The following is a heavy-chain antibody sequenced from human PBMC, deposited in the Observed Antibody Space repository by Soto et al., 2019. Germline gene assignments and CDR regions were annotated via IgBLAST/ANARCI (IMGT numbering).Heavy chain of an antibody. CDR1: GFSLNPRGVG. V-gene: IGHV2-5*01. CDR3: AYSSFALRHYHWWLNRFAH. Sequence: SGPTLVNPIHTLTLTCTFSGFSLNPRGVGVGWIRQPPGEALEWLAVIFWNDDKRYSPSLKTRLTITKDTSKNQVTLTMNNMDPVETATYYCAYSSFALRHYHWWLNRFAHWGKGPRVTVSS. CDR2: IFWNDDK. J-gene: IGHJ4*02. D-gene: IGHD2-8*02.